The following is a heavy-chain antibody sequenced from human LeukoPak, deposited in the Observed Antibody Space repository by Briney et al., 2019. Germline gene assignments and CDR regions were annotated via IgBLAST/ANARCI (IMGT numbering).Heavy chain of an antibody. D-gene: IGHD6-13*01. Sequence: GGSLRLSCAASGFTFSSYSMNWVRQAPGKGLEWVSSISSSSSYIYYADSVKGRFTISRDNAKNSLYLQMNSLRAEDTAVYYCARVIRAAAGNVFDYWGQGTLVTVSS. V-gene: IGHV3-21*01. CDR3: ARVIRAAAGNVFDY. J-gene: IGHJ4*02. CDR2: ISSSSSYI. CDR1: GFTFSSYS.